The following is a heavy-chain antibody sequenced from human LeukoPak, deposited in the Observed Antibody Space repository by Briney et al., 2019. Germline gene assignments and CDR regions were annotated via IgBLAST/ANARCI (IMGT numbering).Heavy chain of an antibody. CDR1: GYTFTSYG. D-gene: IGHD3-9*01. CDR2: ISAYNGNT. J-gene: IGHJ4*02. V-gene: IGHV1-18*01. CDR3: ARGDDILTGYFRGFDY. Sequence: ASVKVSCKASGYTFTSYGISWVRQAPGQGLEWMGWISAYNGNTNYAQNLQGRVTMTTDTSTTTAYMELRSLRSDDTAVYYCARGDDILTGYFRGFDYWGQGTLVTVSS.